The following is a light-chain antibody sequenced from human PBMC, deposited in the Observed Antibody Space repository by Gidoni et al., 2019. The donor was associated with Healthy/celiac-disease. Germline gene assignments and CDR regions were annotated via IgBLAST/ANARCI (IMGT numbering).Light chain of an antibody. CDR3: QQYYSYPRYT. J-gene: IGKJ2*01. Sequence: AIRMTQSPSSFSAATGDRVTIHCRESQGISSYLFWYQQKPGKAPKHLIYAASTLQSGVPSRFSGSGSGTDFTLTISCLQSEDFATYYCQQYYSYPRYTFGQGTKLEIK. CDR2: AAS. V-gene: IGKV1-8*01. CDR1: QGISSY.